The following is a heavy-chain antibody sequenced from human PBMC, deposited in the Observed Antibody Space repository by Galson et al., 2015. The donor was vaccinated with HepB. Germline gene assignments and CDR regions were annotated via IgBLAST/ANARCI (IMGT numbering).Heavy chain of an antibody. V-gene: IGHV3-15*01. J-gene: IGHJ4*01. CDR2: INSQSDGGTT. CDR3: TTVASVPGVMKDY. CDR1: GFTANNAW. Sequence: LRLSCAASGFTANNAWMSWVRQPPGKGLQWVGRINSQSDGGTTKYGAPVRGRFTISRDDSKNTVFLQMNSLQTEDTGVYYCTTVASVPGVMKDYWGHGSLVTVSS. D-gene: IGHD3-3*01.